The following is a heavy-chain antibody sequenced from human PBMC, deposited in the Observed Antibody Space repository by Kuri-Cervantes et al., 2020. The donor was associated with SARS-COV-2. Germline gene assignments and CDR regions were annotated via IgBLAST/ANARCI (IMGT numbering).Heavy chain of an antibody. CDR2: IKQDGSEK. CDR3: AGSMVVADATQLDY. Sequence: GVSLRLSCAASGFTFSSYWMSWVRQAPGKGLEWVANIKQDGSEKYYVDSVKGRFTISRDNAKNSLYLQMNSLRAEDTAVYYCAGSMVVADATQLDYWGQGTRVTVSS. J-gene: IGHJ4*02. V-gene: IGHV3-7*01. D-gene: IGHD2-15*01. CDR1: GFTFSSYW.